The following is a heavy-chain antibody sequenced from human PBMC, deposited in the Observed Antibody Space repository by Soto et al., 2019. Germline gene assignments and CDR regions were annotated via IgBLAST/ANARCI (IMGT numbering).Heavy chain of an antibody. CDR3: ARDPHSLDYGSGSGY. CDR1: GLTFSSYS. CDR2: ISSSSSYI. Sequence: EVQLVESGGGLVKPGESLRLSCAASGLTFSSYSMNWVRQAPGKGLEWVSSISSSSSYIYYADSVKGRFTISRDNAKNSLYLQMNSVRAEDTAVYYCARDPHSLDYGSGSGYWGQGTLVTVSS. J-gene: IGHJ4*02. V-gene: IGHV3-21*01. D-gene: IGHD3-10*01.